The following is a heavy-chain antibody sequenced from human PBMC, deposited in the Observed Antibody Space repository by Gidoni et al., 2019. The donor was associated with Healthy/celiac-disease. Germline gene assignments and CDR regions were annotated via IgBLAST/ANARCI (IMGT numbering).Heavy chain of an antibody. CDR1: GGSFSGYY. CDR2: INHSGST. J-gene: IGHJ2*01. CDR3: ARGLLWFGELSVYWYFDL. D-gene: IGHD3-10*01. Sequence: QVQLQQWVAGLLKPSETLSLTCAVYGGSFSGYYWSWIRQPPGKGLEWIGEINHSGSTNDNPSLKSRVTISVDTSKNQFSLKLSSVTAADTAVYYCARGLLWFGELSVYWYFDLWGRGTLVTVSS. V-gene: IGHV4-34*01.